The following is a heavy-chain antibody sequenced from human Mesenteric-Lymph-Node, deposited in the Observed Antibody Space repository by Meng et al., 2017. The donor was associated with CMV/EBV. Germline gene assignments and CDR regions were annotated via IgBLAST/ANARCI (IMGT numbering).Heavy chain of an antibody. CDR1: GFTFSRYF. V-gene: IGHV3-23*01. J-gene: IGHJ4*02. Sequence: GGSLRLSCAASGFTFSRYFMHWVRQAPGKGLEWVSTISGSGGSTYYADSVKGRFTISRDNSKNTLYLQMNSLRAEDTAIYYCAKGYDFWSGYLDYWGQGTLVTVSS. D-gene: IGHD3-3*01. CDR2: ISGSGGST. CDR3: AKGYDFWSGYLDY.